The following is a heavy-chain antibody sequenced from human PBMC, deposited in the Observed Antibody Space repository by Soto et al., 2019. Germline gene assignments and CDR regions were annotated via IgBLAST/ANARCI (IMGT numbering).Heavy chain of an antibody. V-gene: IGHV3-73*01. J-gene: IGHJ5*02. D-gene: IGHD6-13*01. CDR3: TRHGSIAAAGNWFDP. CDR2: IRSKANSYAT. Sequence: GGSLRLSGAASGFTFSGSAMHWVRQASGKGLEWVGRIRSKANSYATAYAASVKGRLTISRDDSKNTAYLQMNSLKTEDTAVYYCTRHGSIAAAGNWFDPWGQGTLVTVSS. CDR1: GFTFSGSA.